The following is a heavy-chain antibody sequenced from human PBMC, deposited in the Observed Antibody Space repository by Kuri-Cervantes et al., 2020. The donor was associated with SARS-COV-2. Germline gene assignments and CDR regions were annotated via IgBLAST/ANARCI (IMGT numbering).Heavy chain of an antibody. CDR2: IYYIGST. Sequence: SETLSLTCTVSGASISSDYWSWIRQSPGKGLEWIGYIYYIGSTNYNPSLKSRVTVSLDTSKNQFSLKLSSVTAADTAVYYCARVGSSGYFELDYWGQGTLVTVSS. CDR1: GASISSDY. D-gene: IGHD3-22*01. J-gene: IGHJ4*02. CDR3: ARVGSSGYFELDY. V-gene: IGHV4-59*08.